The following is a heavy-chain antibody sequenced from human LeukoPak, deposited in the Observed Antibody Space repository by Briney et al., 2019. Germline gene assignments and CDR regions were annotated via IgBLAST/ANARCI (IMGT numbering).Heavy chain of an antibody. V-gene: IGHV4-4*07. CDR3: ARDGGSGSYYYYMDV. CDR2: IYSSGST. CDR1: GGSISTYY. Sequence: SETLSLTCTVSGGSISTYYWTWIRQPAGKGLEWIGRIYSSGSTNYNPSLKSRVTMSVDTSKNQFSLKLSSVTAADTAVYYCARDGGSGSYYYYMDVWGKGTTVTISS. D-gene: IGHD3-10*01. J-gene: IGHJ6*03.